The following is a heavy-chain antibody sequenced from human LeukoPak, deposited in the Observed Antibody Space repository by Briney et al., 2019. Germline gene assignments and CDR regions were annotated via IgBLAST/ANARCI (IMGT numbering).Heavy chain of an antibody. V-gene: IGHV3-33*01. CDR1: GFTFSSYG. J-gene: IGHJ4*02. Sequence: GGSLRLSCAASGFTFSSYGMHWVRQAPGKGLEWVAVIWYDGSNKYYADSVKGRSTISRDNSKNTLYLQMNSLRAEDTAVYYCVRGGDDPDYWGQGTLVTVSS. D-gene: IGHD3-16*01. CDR2: IWYDGSNK. CDR3: VRGGDDPDY.